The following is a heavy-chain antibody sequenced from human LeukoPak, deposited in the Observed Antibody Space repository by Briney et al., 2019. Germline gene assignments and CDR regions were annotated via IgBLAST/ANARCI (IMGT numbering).Heavy chain of an antibody. CDR1: GGSISSSSYF. D-gene: IGHD4-17*01. J-gene: IGHJ1*01. Sequence: SETLSLTCTVSGGSISSSSYFWGWIRQPPGKGLEWIGSIYYSGSTYYNPSLKSRVTISVDTSKNQFSLKLSSVTAADTAVYYCARGRSPVTTKVSYFQHWGQGTLVTVSS. CDR2: IYYSGST. V-gene: IGHV4-39*01. CDR3: ARGRSPVTTKVSYFQH.